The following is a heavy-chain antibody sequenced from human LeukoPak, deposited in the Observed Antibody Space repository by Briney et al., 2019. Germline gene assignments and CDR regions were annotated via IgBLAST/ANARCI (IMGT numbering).Heavy chain of an antibody. D-gene: IGHD6-13*01. Sequence: GGSLRLSCAASGFTFSSYAMSWVRQAPGKRLEWVSSIGTDTHYADSVKGRFTVSRDNSRSTLYLQMNSLRADDTAVYYCGRTIAQYSNSWLYYFYGLDVWGQGTTVTVSS. CDR2: IGTDT. CDR1: GFTFSSYA. J-gene: IGHJ6*02. V-gene: IGHV3-23*01. CDR3: GRTIAQYSNSWLYYFYGLDV.